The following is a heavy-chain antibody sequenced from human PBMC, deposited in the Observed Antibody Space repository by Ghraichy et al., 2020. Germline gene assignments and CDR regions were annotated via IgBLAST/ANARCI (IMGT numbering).Heavy chain of an antibody. Sequence: GESLNISCVTSTFTFSSYSMIWVRQAPGKGLEWVSSISSSGTSIYYADSVKGRFTISRDNSKNSLFLQMNSLRAEDTALYYCARGLVDTARVPADPWGQGTLVTVSS. CDR2: ISSSGTSI. CDR3: ARGLVDTARVPADP. CDR1: TFTFSSYS. V-gene: IGHV3-21*06. D-gene: IGHD5-18*01. J-gene: IGHJ5*02.